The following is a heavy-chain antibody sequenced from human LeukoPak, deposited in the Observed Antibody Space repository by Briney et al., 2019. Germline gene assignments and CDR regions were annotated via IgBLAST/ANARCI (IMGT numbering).Heavy chain of an antibody. D-gene: IGHD2-2*01. CDR3: ARNCSSTSCYSSDAFDI. Sequence: PSETLSLTCTVSGGSISSGSYYWSWIRQPGGKGLEWIGRIYTSGSTNYNPSLKSRVTISIDTSKNQFSLKLSSVTAADTAVYYCARNCSSTSCYSSDAFDIWGQGTIVTVSS. CDR1: GGSISSGSYY. CDR2: IYTSGST. V-gene: IGHV4-61*02. J-gene: IGHJ3*02.